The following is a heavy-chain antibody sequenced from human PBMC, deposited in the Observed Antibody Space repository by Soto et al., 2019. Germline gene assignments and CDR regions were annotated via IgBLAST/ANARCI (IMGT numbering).Heavy chain of an antibody. Sequence: GGSLRLSCAASGFTVSSNYMSWVRQAPGKGLEWVSVIYSGGSTYYADSVKGRFTISRHNSKNTLYLQMNSLRAEDTAVYYCARASEEAPLSDYYYYMDVWGKGTTVTVSS. CDR1: GFTVSSNY. CDR3: ARASEEAPLSDYYYYMDV. J-gene: IGHJ6*03. V-gene: IGHV3-53*04. CDR2: IYSGGST.